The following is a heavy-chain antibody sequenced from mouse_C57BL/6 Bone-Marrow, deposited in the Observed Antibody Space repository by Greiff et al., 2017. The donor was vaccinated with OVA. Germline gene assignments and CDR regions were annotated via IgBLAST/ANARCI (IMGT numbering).Heavy chain of an antibody. D-gene: IGHD1-1*01. CDR1: GFNIKDDY. CDR3: TPLLLRSWAWFAY. CDR2: IDPENGDT. V-gene: IGHV14-4*01. Sequence: EVQLQQSGAELVRPGASVKLSCTASGFNIKDDYMHWVKQRPEQGLEWIGWIDPENGDTEYASKFQGKATITADTSSNTADLQLSSLTSEDTAVYYCTPLLLRSWAWFAYWGQGTLVTVSA. J-gene: IGHJ3*01.